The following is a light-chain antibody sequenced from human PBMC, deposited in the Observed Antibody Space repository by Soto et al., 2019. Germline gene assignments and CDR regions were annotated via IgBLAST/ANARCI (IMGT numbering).Light chain of an antibody. V-gene: IGKV3-20*01. CDR1: QNINNY. CDR2: DAS. CDR3: QQYGSSPPIT. J-gene: IGKJ5*01. Sequence: EIVLTQSPATLSLSPGERATLSCRASQNINNYLAWFQQKPGQAPRLLIFDASDRPTDIPARFSGSGSGTDFTLTISRLEPEDFAVYYCQQYGSSPPITFGQGTRLEIK.